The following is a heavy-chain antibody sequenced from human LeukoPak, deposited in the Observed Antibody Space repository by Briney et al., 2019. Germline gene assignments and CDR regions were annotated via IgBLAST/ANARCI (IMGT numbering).Heavy chain of an antibody. D-gene: IGHD6-19*01. Sequence: PGGSLRLSCAASGFTVSSNYMSWVRQAPGKGLEWVSVIYSGDSTYYADSVKGRFTISRDNSKNTLYLQMNTLRAEDTAVYYRARLGQGLPPSYYFGMDVWGQGTTVTV. J-gene: IGHJ6*02. CDR3: ARLGQGLPPSYYFGMDV. CDR1: GFTVSSNY. V-gene: IGHV3-66*01. CDR2: IYSGDST.